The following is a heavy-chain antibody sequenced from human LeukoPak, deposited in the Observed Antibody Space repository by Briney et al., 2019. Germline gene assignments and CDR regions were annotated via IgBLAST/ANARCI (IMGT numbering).Heavy chain of an antibody. J-gene: IGHJ5*02. CDR2: IYYSGST. V-gene: IGHV4-39*02. Sequence: SETLSLTCTVSGGSISSSSYYWGWIRQPPGKGLEWIGSIYYSGSTYYNPSLKSRVTISVDTSKNQFSLKLSSVTAADTAVYYCAREGDAFDPWGQGTLVTVSS. CDR1: GGSISSSSYY. CDR3: AREGDAFDP.